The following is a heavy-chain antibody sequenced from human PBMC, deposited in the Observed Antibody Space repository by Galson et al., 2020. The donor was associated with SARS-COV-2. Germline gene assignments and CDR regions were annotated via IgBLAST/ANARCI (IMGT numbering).Heavy chain of an antibody. Sequence: GGSLRLSCAASGFTISSYYMSWVRQAPGKGLEWVSIIYDGGNTFYADSVKGRFTISRDNSKNTLYLQRSRLRAEDTDVYYCARDPLDDYKGNFDAGGQGTLVTVSS. J-gene: IGHJ4*02. CDR2: IYDGGNT. V-gene: IGHV3-66*01. CDR1: GFTISSYY. CDR3: ARDPLDDYKGNFDA. D-gene: IGHD4-17*01.